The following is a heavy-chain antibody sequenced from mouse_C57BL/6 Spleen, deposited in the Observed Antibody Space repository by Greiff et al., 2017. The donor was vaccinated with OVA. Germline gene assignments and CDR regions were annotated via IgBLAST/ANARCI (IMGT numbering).Heavy chain of an antibody. CDR3: TRYDYPYFDY. CDR2: IRNKANNHAT. D-gene: IGHD2-4*01. J-gene: IGHJ2*01. V-gene: IGHV6-6*01. CDR1: GFTFSDAW. Sequence: EVQGVESGGGLVQPGGSMKLSCAASGFTFSDAWMDWVRQSPEKGLEWVAEIRNKANNHATYYAESVKGRFTISRDDSKSSVYLQMNSLRAEDTGIYYCTRYDYPYFDYWGQGTTLTVSS.